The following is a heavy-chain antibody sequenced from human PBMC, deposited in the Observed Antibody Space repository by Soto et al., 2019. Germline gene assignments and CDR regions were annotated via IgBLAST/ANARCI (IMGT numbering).Heavy chain of an antibody. V-gene: IGHV4-38-2*01. Sequence: SETLSLTCAVSGYSIGSAYYWGWIRQPPGKGLEWIGNIYHSGSTYYNPSLKSRVTISIDTSKNQFSLRLSSVTAADAAVYYCAKYGEDYYSGMDVWGQGTTVTVSS. CDR1: GYSIGSAYY. CDR2: IYHSGST. D-gene: IGHD4-17*01. CDR3: AKYGEDYYSGMDV. J-gene: IGHJ6*02.